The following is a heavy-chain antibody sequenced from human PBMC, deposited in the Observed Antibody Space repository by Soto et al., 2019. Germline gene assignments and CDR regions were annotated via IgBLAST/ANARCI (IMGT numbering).Heavy chain of an antibody. CDR2: IYYSGST. CDR1: GGSISSGDYY. J-gene: IGHJ4*02. Sequence: SETLSLTCTVSGGSISSGDYYWSWIRQPPGKGLEWIGYIYYSGSTYYNPSLKSRVTISVDTSKNQFSLKLSSVTAADTAVYYCARASDIVLMVYATFDYWGQGTLVTVSS. V-gene: IGHV4-30-4*01. CDR3: ARASDIVLMVYATFDY. D-gene: IGHD2-8*01.